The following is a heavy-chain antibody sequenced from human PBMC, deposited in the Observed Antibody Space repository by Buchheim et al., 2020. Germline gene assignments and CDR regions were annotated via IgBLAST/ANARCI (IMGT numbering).Heavy chain of an antibody. CDR2: ITYDGSNE. CDR1: GFTFSSYG. Sequence: QVQLVESGGGVVQPGRSLKLSCAASGFTFSSYGMHWVRQAPGKGLEWVAVITYDGSNEYYADSVKGRFTISRDNSKKTMYLQMNSLRAEDTAVYYCAKVSYDSSGYVDYWGQGTL. D-gene: IGHD3-22*01. J-gene: IGHJ4*02. CDR3: AKVSYDSSGYVDY. V-gene: IGHV3-30*18.